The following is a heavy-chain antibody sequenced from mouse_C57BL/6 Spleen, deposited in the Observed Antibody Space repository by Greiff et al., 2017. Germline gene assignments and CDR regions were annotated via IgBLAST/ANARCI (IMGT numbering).Heavy chain of an antibody. V-gene: IGHV1-82*01. CDR1: GYAFSSSW. CDR2: IYPGDGDT. J-gene: IGHJ3*01. D-gene: IGHD2-5*01. Sequence: QVQLQQSGPELVKPGASVKISCKASGYAFSSSWMNWVKQRPGKGLEWIGRIYPGDGDTNYNGKFKGKATLTADKSSSTAYMQLSSLTSDDSAVYFCARYSNSFAYWGQGTLVTVSA. CDR3: ARYSNSFAY.